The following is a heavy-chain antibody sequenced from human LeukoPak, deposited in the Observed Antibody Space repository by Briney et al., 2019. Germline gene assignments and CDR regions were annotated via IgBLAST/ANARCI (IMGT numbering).Heavy chain of an antibody. CDR1: GFTLSSHA. D-gene: IGHD6-13*01. Sequence: PGGSLRLSCAASGFTLSSHAMSWVRQAPGKGLEWISTFSESSGSAHYADSVKGRFTISRGISKNTLYLQTNSLRAEDTAVYYCARDPSRSWWGYFDYWGQGALVTVSS. J-gene: IGHJ4*02. CDR2: FSESSGSA. CDR3: ARDPSRSWWGYFDY. V-gene: IGHV3-23*01.